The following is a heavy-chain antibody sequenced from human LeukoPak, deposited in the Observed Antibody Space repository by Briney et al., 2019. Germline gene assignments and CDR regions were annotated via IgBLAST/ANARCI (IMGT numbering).Heavy chain of an antibody. CDR2: MNPNSGNT. D-gene: IGHD3-10*01. Sequence: ASVKVSCKASGYTFTSYDINWVRQATGQGLEWMGWMNPNSGNTGYAQKFQGRVTITADKSTSTAYMELSSLRSEDTAVYYCASPGTHYYGDPDAFDIWGQGTMVTVSS. V-gene: IGHV1-8*03. CDR3: ASPGTHYYGDPDAFDI. CDR1: GYTFTSYD. J-gene: IGHJ3*02.